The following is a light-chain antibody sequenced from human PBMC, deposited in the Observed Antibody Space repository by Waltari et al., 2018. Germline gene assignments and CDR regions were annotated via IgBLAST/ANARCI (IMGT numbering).Light chain of an antibody. Sequence: EIVMTQSPATLSVSPGERATLSCRASQSVSNNLAWYQQKPGQAPRLLIYGASNRATDIPARFSGSGSGTEFTLTISSLQSEDFAVYYCQQYNNWPPLFTFGPGTKVDIK. CDR3: QQYNNWPPLFT. V-gene: IGKV3-15*01. J-gene: IGKJ3*01. CDR2: GAS. CDR1: QSVSNN.